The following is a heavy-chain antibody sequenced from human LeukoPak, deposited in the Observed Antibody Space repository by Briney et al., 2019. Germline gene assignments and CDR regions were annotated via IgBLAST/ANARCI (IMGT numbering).Heavy chain of an antibody. CDR2: IDDSNDNT. V-gene: IGHV3-23*01. CDR1: GFTFSNYA. D-gene: IGHD3-16*01. CDR3: AKGTYDSKPFDS. Sequence: GGSLRLSCAASGFTFSNYAMTWVRQAPGKGLKWVSTIDDSNDNTYSADSVKGRFTISRDNSKNTLYLQMNNLSAEDTAVYYCAKGTYDSKPFDSWGQGTLVTVSS. J-gene: IGHJ4*02.